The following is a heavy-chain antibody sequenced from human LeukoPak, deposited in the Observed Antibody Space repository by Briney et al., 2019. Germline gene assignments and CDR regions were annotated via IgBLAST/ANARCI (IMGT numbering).Heavy chain of an antibody. J-gene: IGHJ4*02. D-gene: IGHD2-2*02. CDR2: MNPNRGNT. CDR3: ARGRGIVAAAIRDLDY. V-gene: IGHV1-8*01. CDR1: GCTFTSYG. Sequence: APVKVCCKASGCTFTSYGSNWVRQAHGQRLEWMGWMNPNRGNTGYAQRFQGRVTMTRNTSISTAYMELSSLRSEDTAVYYCARGRGIVAAAIRDLDYWGQGTLVTVSS.